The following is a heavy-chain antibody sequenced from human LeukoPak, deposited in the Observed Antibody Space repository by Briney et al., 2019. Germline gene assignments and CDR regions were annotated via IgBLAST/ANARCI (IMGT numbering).Heavy chain of an antibody. Sequence: PSETLSLTCSVSGYSISSAYYWGWIRQPPGKGLEWIGTMYHSGSTNYNPSLKSRVTISVDTSKNQFSLKLSSVTAADTAVYYCARGIGSSGYYMGYYMDVWGKGTTVTVSS. CDR2: MYHSGST. D-gene: IGHD3-22*01. CDR1: GYSISSAYY. CDR3: ARGIGSSGYYMGYYMDV. J-gene: IGHJ6*03. V-gene: IGHV4-38-2*02.